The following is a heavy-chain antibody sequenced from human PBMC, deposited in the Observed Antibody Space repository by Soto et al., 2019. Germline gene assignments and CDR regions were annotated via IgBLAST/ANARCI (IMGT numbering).Heavy chain of an antibody. Sequence: AVKVSCKASGGTFSSYAISWVRQAPGQGLEWMGGIIPIFGTANYAQKFQGRVTITADESTSTAYMELSSLRSEDTAVYYCAIRSGRVDYYYYGMDVWGQGTTVTVSS. V-gene: IGHV1-69*13. J-gene: IGHJ6*02. CDR3: AIRSGRVDYYYYGMDV. CDR1: GGTFSSYA. CDR2: IIPIFGTA. D-gene: IGHD3-10*01.